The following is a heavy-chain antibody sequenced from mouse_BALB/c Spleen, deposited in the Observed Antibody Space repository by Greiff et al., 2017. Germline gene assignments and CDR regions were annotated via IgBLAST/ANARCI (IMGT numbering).Heavy chain of an antibody. CDR1: GFSLTSYG. CDR2: IWSGGST. CDR3: ARGAYYGNYYYAMDY. D-gene: IGHD2-10*01. V-gene: IGHV2-2*02. J-gene: IGHJ4*01. Sequence: VQLQQSGPGLVQPSQSLSITCTVSGFSLTSYGVHWVRQSPGKGLEWLGVIWSGGSTDYNAAFISRLSISKDNSKSQVFFKMNSLQANDTAIYYCARGAYYGNYYYAMDYWGQGTSVTVSS.